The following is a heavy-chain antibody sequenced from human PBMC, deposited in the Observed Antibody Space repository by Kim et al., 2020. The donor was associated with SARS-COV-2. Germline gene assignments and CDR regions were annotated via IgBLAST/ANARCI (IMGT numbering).Heavy chain of an antibody. CDR3: ARAWFGEFYYFDY. Sequence: SNPSLKSRVTISVDTAKTQFSLQLSSVTAADTAVYYCARAWFGEFYYFDYWGQGTLVTVSS. D-gene: IGHD3-10*01. V-gene: IGHV4-39*01. J-gene: IGHJ4*02.